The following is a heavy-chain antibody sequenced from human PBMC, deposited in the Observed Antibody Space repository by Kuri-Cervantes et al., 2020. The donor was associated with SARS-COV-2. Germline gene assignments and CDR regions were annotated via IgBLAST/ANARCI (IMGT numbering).Heavy chain of an antibody. V-gene: IGHV3-23*01. J-gene: IGHJ4*02. CDR1: GFTFGFYW. Sequence: GESLKISCAASGFTFGFYWMTWVRQAPGKGLEWVAIISYSGENTYYADSVKGRFTISRDNSKNTVYLQMNSLRAEDTAIYHCAKGSRRSVASLIFDYWGQGTLVTVSS. CDR3: AKGSRRSVASLIFDY. CDR2: ISYSGENT. D-gene: IGHD5-12*01.